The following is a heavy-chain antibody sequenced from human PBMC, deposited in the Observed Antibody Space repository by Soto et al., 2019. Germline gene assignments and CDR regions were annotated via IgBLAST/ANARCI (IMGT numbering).Heavy chain of an antibody. CDR2: INGGNGNT. D-gene: IGHD1-26*01. Sequence: QVQLVQSGAEVKKPRASVKVSCEASGYTFTSYAMHWVRQAPGQRLEWMGWINGGNGNTKYSQKFQGRVTITRDTSASTAYMELSSLISEDTAVYYCARGEVRLNYWGQGTLVTVSS. J-gene: IGHJ4*02. CDR3: ARGEVRLNY. V-gene: IGHV1-3*01. CDR1: GYTFTSYA.